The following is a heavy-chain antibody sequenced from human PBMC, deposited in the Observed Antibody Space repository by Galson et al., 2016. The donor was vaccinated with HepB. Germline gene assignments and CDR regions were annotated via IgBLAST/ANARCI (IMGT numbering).Heavy chain of an antibody. CDR3: AGAGSSYGIIDY. V-gene: IGHV3-7*01. CDR2: LNQDGSKK. Sequence: SLRLSCAASGFTFSNSWINWVRQAPGKGLEWVANLNQDGSKKSYVDSVKGRFTISRDNAKNSLYLQMNSLRAEDTAVYYCAGAGSSYGIIDYWGQGTLVTASS. CDR1: GFTFSNSW. J-gene: IGHJ4*02. D-gene: IGHD5-18*01.